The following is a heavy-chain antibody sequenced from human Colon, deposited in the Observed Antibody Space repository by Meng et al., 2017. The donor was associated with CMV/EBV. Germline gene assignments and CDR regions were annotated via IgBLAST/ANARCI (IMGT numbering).Heavy chain of an antibody. J-gene: IGHJ4*02. CDR2: ISGSSSTI. V-gene: IGHV3-48*04. CDR3: ARDPGSGPIGY. D-gene: IGHD2-15*01. Sequence: GGSLRLSCAASGFTFSSYHMSWVRQAPGKGLEWVSYISGSSSTIYYADSVKGRFTISRDNAKNSLYLQMNSLRAEDTAVYYCARDPGSGPIGYWGQGTLVTVSS. CDR1: GFTFSSYH.